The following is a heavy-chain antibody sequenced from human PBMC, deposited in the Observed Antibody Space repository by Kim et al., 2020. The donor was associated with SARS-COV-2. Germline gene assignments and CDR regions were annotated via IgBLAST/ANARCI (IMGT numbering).Heavy chain of an antibody. D-gene: IGHD6-6*01. V-gene: IGHV3-11*01. CDR3: AKHSSSSNYLDY. CDR2: I. J-gene: IGHJ4*02. Sequence: IYYADSVKGRFTISRDNAKNSLHLQMDSLSADDTAVYYCAKHSSSSNYLDYWGQGTLVTVSS.